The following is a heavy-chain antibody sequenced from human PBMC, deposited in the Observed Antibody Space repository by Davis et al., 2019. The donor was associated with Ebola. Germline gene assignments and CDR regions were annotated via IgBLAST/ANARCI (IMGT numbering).Heavy chain of an antibody. J-gene: IGHJ4*02. CDR2: IISVFRTA. Sequence: AASVKVSCKASGGTFNSNNIAWVRQAPGQGLDWMGGIISVFRTANYAQKFQGRATITADESTRTAYMELNGLRSEDTAVYYCAHLGPQRYCSGGGCHGYLDYWGQGTLVTVSS. CDR3: AHLGPQRYCSGGGCHGYLDY. CDR1: GGTFNSNN. V-gene: IGHV1-69*13. D-gene: IGHD2-15*01.